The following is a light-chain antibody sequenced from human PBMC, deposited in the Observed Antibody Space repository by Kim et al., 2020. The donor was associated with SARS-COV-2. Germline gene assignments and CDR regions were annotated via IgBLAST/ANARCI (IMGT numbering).Light chain of an antibody. CDR1: QSVSSN. V-gene: IGKV3-15*01. J-gene: IGKJ4*01. CDR2: GAS. Sequence: EIVMTQSPATLSVSPGERATLSCRASQSVSSNLAWYQQKPGQAPRLLIYGASTRATGIPARFSCSGSGTEFTLTISSLQSEDFAVYYCQQDNNGPLTFGGGTKVEIK. CDR3: QQDNNGPLT.